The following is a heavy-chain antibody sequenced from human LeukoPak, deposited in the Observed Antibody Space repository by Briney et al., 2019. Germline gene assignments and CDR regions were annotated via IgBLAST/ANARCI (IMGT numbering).Heavy chain of an antibody. CDR2: IYYSGST. J-gene: IGHJ6*03. CDR3: ARGPYGDYPRYYYMDV. CDR1: GGSISSYY. Sequence: PSETLSLTCTVSGGSISSYYWSWIRQPPGKGLEWIGYIYYSGSTNYNPSLKSRVTISVDTSKNQFSLKLSSVTAADTAVYYCARGPYGDYPRYYYMDVWGKGTTVTVPS. D-gene: IGHD4-17*01. V-gene: IGHV4-59*01.